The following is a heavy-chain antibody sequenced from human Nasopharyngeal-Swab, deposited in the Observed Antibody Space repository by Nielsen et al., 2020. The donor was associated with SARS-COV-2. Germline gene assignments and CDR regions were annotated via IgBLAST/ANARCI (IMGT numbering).Heavy chain of an antibody. D-gene: IGHD3-22*01. J-gene: IGHJ4*02. CDR3: ARAGGYYYDSSGHRTDHAEFDY. V-gene: IGHV3-7*01. CDR2: IKQDGSEK. Sequence: GESLKISCAASGFTFSSYWMSWVRQAPGKGLEWVANIKQDGSEKYYVDSVKGRFTISRDNAKNPLYLQMNSLRAEDTAVYYCARAGGYYYDSSGHRTDHAEFDYWGQGTLVTVSS. CDR1: GFTFSSYW.